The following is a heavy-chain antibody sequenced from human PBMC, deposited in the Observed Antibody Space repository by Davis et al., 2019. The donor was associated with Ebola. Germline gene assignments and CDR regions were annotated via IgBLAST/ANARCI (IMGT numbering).Heavy chain of an antibody. CDR2: ISPYDSDS. CDR1: GYSFEYYW. V-gene: IGHV5-51*01. J-gene: IGHJ3*02. D-gene: IGHD3-22*01. Sequence: PGGSLRLSCLTSGYSFEYYWIAWVRQMPGKGMEWMGIISPYDSDSRYNPSFEGHVTMSVDKSLSSAYLQWDSLKASDTALYYFARRGFYDSSADPDAPDIWGQGTMVTVSS. CDR3: ARRGFYDSSADPDAPDI.